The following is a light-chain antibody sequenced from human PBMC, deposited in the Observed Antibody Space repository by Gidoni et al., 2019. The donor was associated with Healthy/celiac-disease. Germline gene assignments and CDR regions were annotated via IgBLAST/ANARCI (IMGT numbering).Light chain of an antibody. CDR1: SSDVGGSNY. J-gene: IGLJ2*01. Sequence: QSALTQPAYVSGSPGQSITISCTGTSSDVGGSNYVSWYQQHPGKAPKLMIYEVSNRPSGVSNRFSGSKSGNTASLTISGLQAEDEADYYCSSYTSSSYVVFGGGTKLTVL. CDR3: SSYTSSSYVV. V-gene: IGLV2-14*01. CDR2: EVS.